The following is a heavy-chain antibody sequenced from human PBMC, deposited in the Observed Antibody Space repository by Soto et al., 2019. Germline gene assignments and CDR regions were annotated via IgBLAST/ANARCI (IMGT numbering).Heavy chain of an antibody. D-gene: IGHD6-6*01. Sequence: SGGSLRLSCAASGFTVSSNYMSWVRQAPGKGLEWVSVIYSGGSTYYADTVKGRFTISRDNSKNTLYLQMNSLRAEDTAVYYCARPYSSSTHYYYGMDVWGQGTTVTVSS. CDR3: ARPYSSSTHYYYGMDV. J-gene: IGHJ6*02. CDR1: GFTVSSNY. CDR2: IYSGGST. V-gene: IGHV3-53*01.